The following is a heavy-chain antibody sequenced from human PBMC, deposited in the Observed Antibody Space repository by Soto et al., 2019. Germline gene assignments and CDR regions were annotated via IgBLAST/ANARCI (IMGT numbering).Heavy chain of an antibody. D-gene: IGHD6-13*01. V-gene: IGHV1-3*01. Sequence: ASVKVSCKASGYTFTSYAIHWVRQAPGQRLEWMGWINAGNGNTKYSQKFQGRVTITRDTSASTAYMELSSLRSEDTAVYYCAVAAAYNWFDPWGQGTLVTVSS. J-gene: IGHJ5*02. CDR3: AVAAAYNWFDP. CDR2: INAGNGNT. CDR1: GYTFTSYA.